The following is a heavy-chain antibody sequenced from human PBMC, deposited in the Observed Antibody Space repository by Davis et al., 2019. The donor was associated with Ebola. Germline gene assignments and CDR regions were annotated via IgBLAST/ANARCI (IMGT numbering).Heavy chain of an antibody. CDR1: GFTFSDYY. Sequence: GGSLRLSCAASGFTFSDYYMSWIRQAPGKGLEWVSYISSSSSYTNYADSVKGRFTISRDNAKNSLYLQMNGLRAEDTAVYYCAREGDWYFDLWGRGTLVTVSS. CDR2: ISSSSSYT. CDR3: AREGDWYFDL. V-gene: IGHV3-11*05. J-gene: IGHJ2*01.